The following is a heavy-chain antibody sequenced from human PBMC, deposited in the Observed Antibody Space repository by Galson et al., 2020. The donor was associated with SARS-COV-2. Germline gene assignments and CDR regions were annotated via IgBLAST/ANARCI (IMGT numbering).Heavy chain of an antibody. V-gene: IGHV3-30*04. Sequence: GGSLRLSCAASGFTFSSYAMHWVRQAPGKGLEWVAVISYDGSNKYYADSVKGRFTISRDNSKNTLYLQMNSLRAEDTAVYYCARARRQWLGLGSYYYYYGMDVWGQGTTVTVSS. CDR1: GFTFSSYA. CDR3: ARARRQWLGLGSYYYYYGMDV. D-gene: IGHD5-12*01. CDR2: ISYDGSNK. J-gene: IGHJ6*02.